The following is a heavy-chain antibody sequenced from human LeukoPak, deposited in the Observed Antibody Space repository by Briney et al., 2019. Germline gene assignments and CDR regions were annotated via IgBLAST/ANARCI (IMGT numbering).Heavy chain of an antibody. J-gene: IGHJ4*02. CDR3: AKSAWPYYFDH. V-gene: IGHV3-74*01. CDR1: GFTFNDYW. Sequence: GGALKLSCAASGFTFNDYWMHWVRQAPGKGLVWGSRITSAGSDTIYAYSVKAPFPISRDNPQHTLYLQMNGLSAEDTAVYYCAKSAWPYYFDHWGQGTLVTASS. CDR2: ITSAGSDT.